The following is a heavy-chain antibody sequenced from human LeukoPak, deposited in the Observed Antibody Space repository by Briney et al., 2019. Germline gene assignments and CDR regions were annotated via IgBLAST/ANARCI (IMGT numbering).Heavy chain of an antibody. CDR2: ISGSGGST. D-gene: IGHD3-3*01. CDR3: ARNSDFWSGYSRGYYFDY. Sequence: GGSLRLSCAASGFTFSSYGMNWVRQAPGKGLEWVSAISGSGGSTYYADSVKGRFTISRDNSKNTLYLQMNSLRAEDTAVYYCARNSDFWSGYSRGYYFDYWGQGTLVTVSS. CDR1: GFTFSSYG. V-gene: IGHV3-23*01. J-gene: IGHJ4*02.